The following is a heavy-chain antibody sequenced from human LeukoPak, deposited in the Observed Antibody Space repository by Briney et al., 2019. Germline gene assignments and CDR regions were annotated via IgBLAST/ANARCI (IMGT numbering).Heavy chain of an antibody. J-gene: IGHJ4*02. CDR2: IKQDGSEK. CDR1: GFTFSSYW. Sequence: GGSLRLSCAASGFTFSSYWMSWVRQAPGKGLEWVANIKQDGSEKYYVDSVKGRFTISRDNAKNSLYLQMNSLRAEDTAVYYCARVGWQEGVVIIGLDYWGQGTLVTVSS. CDR3: ARVGWQEGVVIIGLDY. V-gene: IGHV3-7*01. D-gene: IGHD3-3*01.